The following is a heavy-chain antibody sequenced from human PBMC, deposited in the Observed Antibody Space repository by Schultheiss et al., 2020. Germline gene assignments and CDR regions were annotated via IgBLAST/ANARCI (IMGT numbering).Heavy chain of an antibody. Sequence: SQTLSLTCTVSGGSISSYYWSWIRQPPGKGLEWIGSIYYSGSTYYNPSLKSRVTISVDTSKNQFSLKLSSVTAADTAVYYCARGVAVRRGLRRSSYMDVWGKGTTVTVSS. CDR1: GGSISSYY. V-gene: IGHV4-59*04. CDR2: IYYSGST. D-gene: IGHD2-2*01. J-gene: IGHJ6*03. CDR3: ARGVAVRRGLRRSSYMDV.